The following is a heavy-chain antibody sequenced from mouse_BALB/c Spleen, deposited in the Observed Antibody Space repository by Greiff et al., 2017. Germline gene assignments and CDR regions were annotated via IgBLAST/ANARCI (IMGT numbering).Heavy chain of an antibody. D-gene: IGHD2-1*01. Sequence: EVKVVESGPSLVKPSQTLSLTCSVTGDSITSGYWNWIRKFPGNKLEYMGYISYSGSTYYNPSLKSRISITRDTSKNQYYLQLNSVTTEDTATYYCARYADGNYLFAYWGQGTLVTVSA. CDR1: GDSITSGY. V-gene: IGHV3-8*02. CDR3: ARYADGNYLFAY. J-gene: IGHJ3*01. CDR2: ISYSGST.